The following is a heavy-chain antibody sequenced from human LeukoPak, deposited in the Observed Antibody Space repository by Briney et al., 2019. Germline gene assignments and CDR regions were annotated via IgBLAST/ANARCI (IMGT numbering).Heavy chain of an antibody. CDR1: GYTFTGYY. CDR2: INPSGGST. Sequence: ASVKVSCKASGYTFTGYYMHWVRQAPGQGLEWMGIINPSGGSTSYAQKFQGRVTMTRDMSTSTVYMELSSLRSEDTAVYYCARARGVVVPAAPNGIWFDPWGQGTLVTVSS. V-gene: IGHV1-46*01. D-gene: IGHD2-2*01. J-gene: IGHJ5*02. CDR3: ARARGVVVPAAPNGIWFDP.